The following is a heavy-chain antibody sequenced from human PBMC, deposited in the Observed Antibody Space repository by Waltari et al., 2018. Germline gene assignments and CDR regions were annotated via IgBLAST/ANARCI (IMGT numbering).Heavy chain of an antibody. CDR3: ARSDCSSSLCYGSYGMDV. V-gene: IGHV1-69*06. J-gene: IGHJ6*02. CDR2: IIPILGTA. CDR1: GGTFSSYA. Sequence: QVQLVQSGAEVKKPGSSVKVSCKASGGTFSSYAIAWVRQAPGQGLEWMGGIIPILGTANHAQKFQDRVTITADKSTSAAYMELNRLRSEDTAVYYCARSDCSSSLCYGSYGMDVWGQGTTVTVSS. D-gene: IGHD2-2*01.